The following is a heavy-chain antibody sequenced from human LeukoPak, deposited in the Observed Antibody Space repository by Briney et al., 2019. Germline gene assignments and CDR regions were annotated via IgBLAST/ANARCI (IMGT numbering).Heavy chain of an antibody. CDR2: ISGSGGST. CDR1: GFTFSSYS. CDR3: AKDLYSGYEGGDY. V-gene: IGHV3-23*01. J-gene: IGHJ4*02. D-gene: IGHD5-12*01. Sequence: GGSLRLSCAASGFTFSSYSMSWVRQAPGKGLEWVSAISGSGGSTYYADSVKGRFTISRDNSKNTLYLQMNSLRAEDTAVYYCAKDLYSGYEGGDYWGQGTLVTVSS.